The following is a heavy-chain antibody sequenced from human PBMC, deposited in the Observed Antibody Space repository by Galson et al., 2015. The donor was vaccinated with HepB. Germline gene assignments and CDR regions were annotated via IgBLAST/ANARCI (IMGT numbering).Heavy chain of an antibody. J-gene: IGHJ4*02. V-gene: IGHV3-21*01. D-gene: IGHD3/OR15-3a*01. CDR1: GFTFSSYS. CDR3: ARDREDWNFDY. Sequence: SLRLSCAASGFTFSSYSMNWVRQAPGKGLEWVSSISSSSSYINYADSVKGRFTISRDNAKNSLYLQMNSLRAEDTAVYYCARDREDWNFDYWGQGTLVTVSS. CDR2: ISSSSSYI.